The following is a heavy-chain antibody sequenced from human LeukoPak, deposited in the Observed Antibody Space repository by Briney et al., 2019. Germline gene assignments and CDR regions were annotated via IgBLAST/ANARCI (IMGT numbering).Heavy chain of an antibody. CDR3: ASEPLWTTVVTQGYFDY. CDR1: GGTFSSYA. Sequence: GASVKVSCKASGGTFSSYAISWVRQAPGQGLEWMGRIIPILGIANYAQKFQGRVTITADKSTSTAYMELSSLRSEDTAVYYCASEPLWTTVVTQGYFDYWGQGTLVTVSS. CDR2: IIPILGIA. V-gene: IGHV1-69*04. D-gene: IGHD4-23*01. J-gene: IGHJ4*02.